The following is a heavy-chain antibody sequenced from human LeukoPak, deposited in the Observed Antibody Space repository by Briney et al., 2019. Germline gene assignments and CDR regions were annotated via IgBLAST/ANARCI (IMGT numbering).Heavy chain of an antibody. D-gene: IGHD3-10*01. CDR2: INHSGST. V-gene: IGHV4-34*01. CDR3: AGHGITMVRGVTPTYMDV. Sequence: PSETLSLTCAVHGGSFSGYYWSWIRQPPGKGLEWIGEINHSGSTNYNPSLKSRVTISVDTSKNQFSLKLSSVTAADTAVYYCAGHGITMVRGVTPTYMDVWGKGTTVTVSS. CDR1: GGSFSGYY. J-gene: IGHJ6*03.